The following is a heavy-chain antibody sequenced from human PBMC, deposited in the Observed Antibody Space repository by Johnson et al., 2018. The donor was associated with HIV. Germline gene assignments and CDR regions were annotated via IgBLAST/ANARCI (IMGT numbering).Heavy chain of an antibody. J-gene: IGHJ3*02. V-gene: IGHV3-69-1*01. D-gene: IGHD6-13*01. CDR1: GFTFSNAW. Sequence: VQLVESGGGLVKPGGSLRLSCAASGFTFSNAWMSWVRQAPGMGLEWVSALYRSGSTYYVDSVKGRFTISRDNAKNSLYLQMNSLRAEDTAVYYCVRPAAAGRDDAFDIWGQGTMVTVSS. CDR3: VRPAAAGRDDAFDI. CDR2: LYRSGST.